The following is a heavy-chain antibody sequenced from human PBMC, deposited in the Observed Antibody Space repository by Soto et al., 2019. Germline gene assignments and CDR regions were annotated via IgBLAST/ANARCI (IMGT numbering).Heavy chain of an antibody. Sequence: PGGSLRLSCAASGFTFSSYGMHWVRQAPGKGLEWVAVIWYDGSNKYYADSVKGRFTISRDNSKNTLYLQMNSLRAEDTAVYYCARASTGIAAAPIDYWGQGTLVTVSS. V-gene: IGHV3-33*01. J-gene: IGHJ4*02. CDR2: IWYDGSNK. D-gene: IGHD6-13*01. CDR3: ARASTGIAAAPIDY. CDR1: GFTFSSYG.